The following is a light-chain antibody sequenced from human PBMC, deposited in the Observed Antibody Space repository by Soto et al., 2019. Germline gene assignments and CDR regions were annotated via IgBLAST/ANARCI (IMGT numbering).Light chain of an antibody. CDR3: SAFTGTTYV. CDR1: DVRGTKY. CDR2: DVS. J-gene: IGLJ1*01. V-gene: IGLV2-14*03. Sequence: QSALTQPASMSGSPGQSITISCTGSDVRGTKYVSWYQHYPGKAPKLIISDVSSRPSGVSDRFSGSKSGDSASLTISGLQAEDEADYYCSAFTGTTYVFGTGTKLTVL.